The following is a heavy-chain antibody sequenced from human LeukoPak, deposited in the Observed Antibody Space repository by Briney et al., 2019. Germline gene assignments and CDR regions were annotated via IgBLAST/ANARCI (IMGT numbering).Heavy chain of an antibody. J-gene: IGHJ4*02. V-gene: IGHV4-59*01. CDR1: GASISNFY. CDR2: VYYSGTT. CDR3: ARAVRVKFDY. Sequence: SETLSLTCTVSGASISNFYWSWIRQPPGKGLEWIGEVYYSGTTNYNPSLKSRVTISADTSKYQFSLKLSSVTAADTAVYYCARAVRVKFDYWGQGLLVPVSS. D-gene: IGHD3-10*01.